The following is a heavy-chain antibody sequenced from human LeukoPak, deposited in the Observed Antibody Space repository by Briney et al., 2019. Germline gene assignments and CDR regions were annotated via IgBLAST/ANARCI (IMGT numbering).Heavy chain of an antibody. J-gene: IGHJ4*02. CDR1: GFTFSSYG. V-gene: IGHV3-30*02. D-gene: IGHD3-16*02. CDR2: IRYDGSNK. CDR3: AKDQDYVWGSYRYSNYYFDY. Sequence: GRSLRLSCAASGFTFSSYGMHWVRQAPGKGLEWVAFIRYDGSNKYYADSVKGRFTISRDNSKNTLYLQMYSLRAEDTAVYYCAKDQDYVWGSYRYSNYYFDYWGQGTLVTVSS.